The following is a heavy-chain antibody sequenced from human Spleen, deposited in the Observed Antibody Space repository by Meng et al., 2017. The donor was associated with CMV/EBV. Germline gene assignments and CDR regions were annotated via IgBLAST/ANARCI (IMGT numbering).Heavy chain of an antibody. CDR3: ASGGNSYYYFDY. Sequence: GSLRLSCTVSGGSISSYYWSWIRHPPGKGLEWIGYIYYSGSTNYNPSLKSRVTISVDTSKNQFSLKLSSVTAADTAVYYCASGGNSYYYFDYWGQGTLVTVSS. D-gene: IGHD4-23*01. J-gene: IGHJ4*02. CDR2: IYYSGST. V-gene: IGHV4-59*01. CDR1: GGSISSYY.